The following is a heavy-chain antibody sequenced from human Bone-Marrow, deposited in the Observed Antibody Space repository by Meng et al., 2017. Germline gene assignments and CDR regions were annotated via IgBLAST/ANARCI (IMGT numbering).Heavy chain of an antibody. J-gene: IGHJ4*02. V-gene: IGHV6-1*01. CDR2: TYYRSKWYN. CDR3: ARAYSSGWYVLPFDY. D-gene: IGHD6-19*01. CDR1: GDSVSSNSAA. Sequence: LETLSLTCAISGDSVSSNSAAWNWIRQSPSRGLEWLGRTYYRSKWYNDYAVSVKSRTTINPDTSKNQFSLQLNSVTPEDTAVYYCARAYSSGWYVLPFDYWGQGTLVTVSS.